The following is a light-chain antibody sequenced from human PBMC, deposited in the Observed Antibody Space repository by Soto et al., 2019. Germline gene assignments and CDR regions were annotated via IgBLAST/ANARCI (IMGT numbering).Light chain of an antibody. J-gene: IGKJ1*01. CDR2: SAS. CDR3: QQYNVWPGWT. Sequence: EVVLTQSPAILSLSPGERATLSCRASQSVSVNFAWYQQKPGQAPRPLIYSASDRAPGIPARFSGSGSGTEFTLTISSLQSEDFAVYYCQQYNVWPGWTFGQGTKVDIK. CDR1: QSVSVN. V-gene: IGKV3D-15*01.